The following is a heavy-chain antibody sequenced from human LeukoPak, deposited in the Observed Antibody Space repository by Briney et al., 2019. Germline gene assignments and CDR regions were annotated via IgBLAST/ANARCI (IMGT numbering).Heavy chain of an antibody. V-gene: IGHV1-2*02. CDR2: INPNSGGT. J-gene: IGHJ5*02. Sequence: ASVKVSCKASGYTFTGYYMHWVRQAPGQGLEWMGWINPNSGGTNYAQKFQGRVTITRNTSISTAYMELSSLRSEDTAVYYCARGGGDSGYDFNWFDPWGQGTLVTVSS. CDR1: GYTFTGYY. CDR3: ARGGGDSGYDFNWFDP. D-gene: IGHD5-12*01.